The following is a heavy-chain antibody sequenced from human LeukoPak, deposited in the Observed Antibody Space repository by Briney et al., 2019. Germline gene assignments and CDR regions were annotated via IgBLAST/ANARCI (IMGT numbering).Heavy chain of an antibody. Sequence: GGSLRLSCEASRFTFSGVWMSWVRQAPGKGLEWVGRIKSKADGGATDYAPPVEGRFTVSRDDSKNTFYLQMNRLKTEDTALYYCTTAPYDGKDYWGQGTLVTVSS. CDR1: RFTFSGVW. V-gene: IGHV3-15*01. J-gene: IGHJ4*02. CDR3: TTAPYDGKDY. D-gene: IGHD4-23*01. CDR2: IKSKADGGAT.